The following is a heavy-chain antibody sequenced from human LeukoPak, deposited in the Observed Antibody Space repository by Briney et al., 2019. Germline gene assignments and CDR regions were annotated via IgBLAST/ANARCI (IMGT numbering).Heavy chain of an antibody. CDR3: GARLGNRYFDY. Sequence: SETLSLTCAVYGGSFSGYYWSWIRQPPGKGLEWIGEINHSGSTNYNPSLKSRVTISVDTSKNQFSLKLSSVTAADTAVYYCGARLGNRYFDYWGQGTLVTVSS. CDR2: INHSGST. CDR1: GGSFSGYY. D-gene: IGHD1-14*01. J-gene: IGHJ4*02. V-gene: IGHV4-34*01.